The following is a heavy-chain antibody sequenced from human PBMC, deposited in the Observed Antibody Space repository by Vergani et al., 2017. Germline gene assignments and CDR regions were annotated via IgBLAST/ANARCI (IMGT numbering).Heavy chain of an antibody. CDR1: GYTFTDSQ. J-gene: IGHJ4*02. V-gene: IGHV1-2*02. CDR2: IKPQSGGR. Sequence: AQLASSGPEMRKPGASVKVSCRASGYTFTDSQIHWFRQAPGQGPEWMGWIKPQSGGRNAAAKFQGRVTLTRDTASRSVYLDLSRLTSHDTAVYYCARPHGDILPPDPRRLDYWGQGTLVTVSS. CDR3: ARPHGDILPPDPRRLDY.